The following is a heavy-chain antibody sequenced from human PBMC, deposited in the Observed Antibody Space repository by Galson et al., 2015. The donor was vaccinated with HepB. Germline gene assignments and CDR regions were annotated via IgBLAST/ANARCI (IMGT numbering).Heavy chain of an antibody. J-gene: IGHJ4*02. CDR1: GFTFSSYA. Sequence: SLRLSCAAPGFTFSSYAMHWVRQAPGKGLEYVSAISSNGGSTYYADSVKGRFTISRDNSKNTLYLQMSSLRAEDTAVYYCVNLGGYCGGDCYATPFDYWGQGTLVTVSS. V-gene: IGHV3-64D*06. CDR3: VNLGGYCGGDCYATPFDY. D-gene: IGHD2-21*01. CDR2: ISSNGGST.